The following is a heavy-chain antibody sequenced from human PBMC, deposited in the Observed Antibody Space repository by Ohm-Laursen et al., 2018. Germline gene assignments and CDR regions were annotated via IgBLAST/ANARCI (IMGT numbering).Heavy chain of an antibody. D-gene: IGHD6-6*01. CDR3: AKVVAARGYYDMDV. Sequence: GSLRLSCSASGFTFADYSMHWVRQAPGKGLEWVSLISWDGPSTYYADSVKGRFTISRDNSKNSLYLQMNSLRTEDTALYYCAKVVAARGYYDMDVWGQGTTVTVSS. V-gene: IGHV3-43*01. J-gene: IGHJ6*02. CDR1: GFTFADYS. CDR2: ISWDGPST.